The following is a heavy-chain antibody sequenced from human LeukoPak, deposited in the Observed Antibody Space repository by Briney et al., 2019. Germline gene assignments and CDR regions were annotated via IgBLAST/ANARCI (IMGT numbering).Heavy chain of an antibody. Sequence: GGSLGLSCAASGFTFSSYAMHWVRQAPGKGLEWVAVISYDGSNKYYADSVKGRFTISRDNSKNTLDLQMNSLRAEDTAVYYCARAGYDFWSGYYSPLDYWGQGTLVTVSS. J-gene: IGHJ4*02. D-gene: IGHD3-3*01. CDR2: ISYDGSNK. CDR3: ARAGYDFWSGYYSPLDY. CDR1: GFTFSSYA. V-gene: IGHV3-30-3*01.